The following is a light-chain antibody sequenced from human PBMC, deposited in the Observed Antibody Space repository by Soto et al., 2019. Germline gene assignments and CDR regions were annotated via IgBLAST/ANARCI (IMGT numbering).Light chain of an antibody. CDR2: LNSDGSH. CDR3: RTWDTGIQRV. CDR1: SGHSSYA. J-gene: IGLJ3*02. Sequence: QPVLTQSPSASASLGASVKLTCTLSSGHSSYAIAWHQQQPEKGPRYLMKLNSDGSHSKGDGIPDRFSGSSSGAERYLTISSLQSEDEADYYCRTWDTGIQRVFGGRTKLTVL. V-gene: IGLV4-69*01.